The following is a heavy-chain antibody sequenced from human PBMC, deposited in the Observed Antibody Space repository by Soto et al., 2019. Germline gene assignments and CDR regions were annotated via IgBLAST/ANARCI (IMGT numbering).Heavy chain of an antibody. V-gene: IGHV1-18*01. CDR1: GYTFSSHG. CDR3: ARPSPYGSFDY. D-gene: IGHD4-17*01. CDR2: ISAYNGNT. J-gene: IGHJ4*02. Sequence: ASVKVSCKASGYTFSSHGISWVRQAPGQGLEWMGWISAYNGNTNYAQKLQGRVTITRDTSASTAYMELSSLRSEDTAVYYCARPSPYGSFDYWGQGTLVSVSS.